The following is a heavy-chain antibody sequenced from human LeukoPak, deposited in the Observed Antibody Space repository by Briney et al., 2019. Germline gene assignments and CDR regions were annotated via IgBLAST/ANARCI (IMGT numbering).Heavy chain of an antibody. CDR3: TRRDMTTVTTGVKFFDY. J-gene: IGHJ4*02. V-gene: IGHV3-73*01. Sequence: GESLKISCAASGFTFSGSAMHWVRQASGKGLEWVGRIRSKANSYATAYAASVKGSFTISRDDSKNTAYLQMNSLKTEDTAVYYCTRRDMTTVTTGVKFFDYWGQGTLVTVSS. D-gene: IGHD4-17*01. CDR2: IRSKANSYAT. CDR1: GFTFSGSA.